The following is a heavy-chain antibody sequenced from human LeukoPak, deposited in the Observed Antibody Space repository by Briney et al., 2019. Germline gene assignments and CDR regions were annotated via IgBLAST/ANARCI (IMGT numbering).Heavy chain of an antibody. V-gene: IGHV3-30*02. Sequence: PGGSLRLSCAGSGFSFSSYGMHWVRQAPGKGLEWVTFIRYDGSYNYYADSVKGRLTISRDNSKSTLYLQVNSLRAEDTAVYYCAKDGRAYTGYDCYYFDFWGQGTLVTVSS. CDR3: AKDGRAYTGYDCYYFDF. CDR2: IRYDGSYN. CDR1: GFSFSSYG. D-gene: IGHD5-12*01. J-gene: IGHJ4*02.